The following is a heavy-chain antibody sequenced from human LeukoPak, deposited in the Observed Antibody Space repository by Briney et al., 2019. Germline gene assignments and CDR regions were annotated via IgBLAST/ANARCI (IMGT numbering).Heavy chain of an antibody. CDR3: ARGGGYASPIGY. J-gene: IGHJ4*02. V-gene: IGHV4-59*01. CDR2: IYHSGST. Sequence: KPSETLSLTCTLSGGSISTYYWSWIRQPRGKGLEGIGYIYHSGSTNYNPSLKSRVTISVDTSKNQFSLKLSSVTAADTAVYYCARGGGYASPIGYWGQGALVTVSS. D-gene: IGHD5-12*01. CDR1: GGSISTYY.